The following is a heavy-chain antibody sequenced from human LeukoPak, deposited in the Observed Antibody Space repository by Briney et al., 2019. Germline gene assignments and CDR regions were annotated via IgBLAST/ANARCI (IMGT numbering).Heavy chain of an antibody. V-gene: IGHV3-21*01. CDR3: ARDVGAAAPDAFDI. CDR1: GFTFSTYN. D-gene: IGHD1-26*01. J-gene: IGHJ3*02. Sequence: PGGSLRLSCAASGFTFSTYNMNWVRQAPGKGPEWVSSISTSSNYIYYADSVKGRFTISRDNAKNSLYLQMNSLRVEDTDVYYCARDVGAAAPDAFDIWGQGQWSPSLQ. CDR2: ISTSSNYI.